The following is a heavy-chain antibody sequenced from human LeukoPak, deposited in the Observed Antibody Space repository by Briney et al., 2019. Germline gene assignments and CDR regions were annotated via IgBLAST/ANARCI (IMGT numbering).Heavy chain of an antibody. D-gene: IGHD3-3*01. CDR1: GGSISSSSYY. J-gene: IGHJ4*02. Sequence: PSETLSLTCTVSGGSISSSSYYWGWIRQPPGKGLEWIGSIYYSGSTYYNPSLKSRVTISVDTSKHQFSLKLSSVTAADTAVYYCARVPYYDFWSGYYFDYWGQGTLVTVSS. V-gene: IGHV4-39*01. CDR3: ARVPYYDFWSGYYFDY. CDR2: IYYSGST.